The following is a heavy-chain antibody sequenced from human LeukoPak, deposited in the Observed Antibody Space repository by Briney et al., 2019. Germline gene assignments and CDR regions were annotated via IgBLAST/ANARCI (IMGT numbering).Heavy chain of an antibody. V-gene: IGHV4-34*01. CDR1: GGSFSGYY. Sequence: SETLSLTCAISGGSFSGYYWSWIRQPPGKGLEWIGEINPSGSTTYNPSPKKRVIISVDTSKNQFSLKLSSVTAADTAVYYCARGWRVVTAIFKRPFDYWGQGTLVTVSS. CDR3: ARGWRVVTAIFKRPFDY. CDR2: INPSGST. J-gene: IGHJ4*02. D-gene: IGHD2-21*02.